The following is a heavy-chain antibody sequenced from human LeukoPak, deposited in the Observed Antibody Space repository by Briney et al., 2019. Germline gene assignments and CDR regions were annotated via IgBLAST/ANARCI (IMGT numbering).Heavy chain of an antibody. CDR2: IWYDGGNK. D-gene: IGHD3-22*01. CDR3: ARAAYDSSGYLTL. CDR1: GFTFSSYG. V-gene: IGHV3-33*01. Sequence: GGSLRLSCAASGFTFSSYGIHWVRQAPGKGLEWVAVIWYDGGNKYYTDSVKGRFTISRDNSKSMLYLQLNSLRAEDSAVYRCARAAYDSSGYLTLWGQGTLVTVSS. J-gene: IGHJ4*02.